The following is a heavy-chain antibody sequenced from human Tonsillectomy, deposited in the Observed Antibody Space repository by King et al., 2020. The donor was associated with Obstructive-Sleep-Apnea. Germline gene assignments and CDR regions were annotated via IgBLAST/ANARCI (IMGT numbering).Heavy chain of an antibody. CDR2: IYHSGST. J-gene: IGHJ4*02. CDR3: ARTYYYGSGSYYHTRPFDY. V-gene: IGHV4-38-2*02. CDR1: GYSISSGYY. Sequence: VQLQESGPGLVKPSETLSLTCTVSGYSISSGYYWGWIRQPPGKGLEWIGSIYHSGSTYYNPSLKSRVTISVDTSKNQFSLKLSSVTAADTAVYYCARTYYYGSGSYYHTRPFDYWGQGTLVTVSS. D-gene: IGHD3-10*01.